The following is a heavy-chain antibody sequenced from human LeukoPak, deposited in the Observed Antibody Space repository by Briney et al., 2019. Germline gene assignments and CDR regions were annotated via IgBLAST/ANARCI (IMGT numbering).Heavy chain of an antibody. CDR1: GGSISNYY. D-gene: IGHD3-22*01. Sequence: SETLSLTCTVSGGSISNYYWNWIRLPAGEGPEWIGRIHASGSSTYNPSLKSRVTMSVDTSKNQFSLTLSSVTAADTAVYYCTRISYDSTGYAHFGPWGQGALVTVSS. CDR2: IHASGSS. V-gene: IGHV4-4*07. J-gene: IGHJ5*02. CDR3: TRISYDSTGYAHFGP.